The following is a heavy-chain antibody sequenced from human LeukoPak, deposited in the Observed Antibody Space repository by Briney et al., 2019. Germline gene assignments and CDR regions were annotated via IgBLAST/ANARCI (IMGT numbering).Heavy chain of an antibody. Sequence: ASVKVSCKASGYSFTSYGISWVRQAPGQGLEWMGWINTYNGNTNYAQNVQGRVTITTDTATSTAYMELRSLRSDDTAVYFCARVITMVRGVILPVSGFDYWGQGNLVTVSS. CDR1: GYSFTSYG. J-gene: IGHJ4*02. D-gene: IGHD3-10*01. CDR3: ARVITMVRGVILPVSGFDY. V-gene: IGHV1-18*01. CDR2: INTYNGNT.